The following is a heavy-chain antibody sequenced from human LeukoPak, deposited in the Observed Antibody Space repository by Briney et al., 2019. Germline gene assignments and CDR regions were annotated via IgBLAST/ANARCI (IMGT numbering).Heavy chain of an antibody. CDR2: FSGSVRST. Sequence: GGSLRLSCTASGFTFTKYAINRVRQAPGKGLEWVSTFSGSVRSTYYADSVKGRFTISRDNSKNTLYLQMNSLRVEDTAVYYCAKGGSYTLTGYAPCDYWGQGTLVSVSS. CDR3: AKGGSYTLTGYAPCDY. V-gene: IGHV3-23*01. J-gene: IGHJ4*02. CDR1: GFTFTKYA. D-gene: IGHD3-9*01.